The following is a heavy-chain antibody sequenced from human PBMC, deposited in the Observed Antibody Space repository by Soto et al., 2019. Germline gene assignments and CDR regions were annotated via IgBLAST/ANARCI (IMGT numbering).Heavy chain of an antibody. J-gene: IGHJ4*02. CDR2: IYSGVST. Sequence: GGSLRLSCAASGFTVSINYMTWVRQAPGKGLEWVSVIYSGVSTYYADSVKGRFNISRDNSKNTLYLQMNSLRAEDTAVYYCARVAYDFWSGYSSYFFDYWGQGTLVTVSS. CDR3: ARVAYDFWSGYSSYFFDY. V-gene: IGHV3-53*01. D-gene: IGHD3-3*01. CDR1: GFTVSINY.